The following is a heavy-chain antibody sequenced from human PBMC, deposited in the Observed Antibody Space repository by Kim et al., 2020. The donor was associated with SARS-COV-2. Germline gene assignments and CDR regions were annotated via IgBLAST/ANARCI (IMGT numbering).Heavy chain of an antibody. J-gene: IGHJ4*02. CDR1: GFTFSSYA. V-gene: IGHV3-23*01. CDR3: GKIWDKVATSILAGRDY. Sequence: GGSLRLSCAASGFTFSSYAMSWVRQAPGKGLEWVSAISGSGGSTYYADSVKGRFTISRDNSKNTLYLQMNSLRAEDTAVYYCGKIWDKVATSILAGRDYWGQGTLVTVSS. D-gene: IGHD5-12*01. CDR2: ISGSGGST.